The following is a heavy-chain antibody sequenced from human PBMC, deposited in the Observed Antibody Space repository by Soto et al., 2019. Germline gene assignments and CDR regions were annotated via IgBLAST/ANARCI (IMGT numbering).Heavy chain of an antibody. Sequence: EVQLVETGGGLIQPGGSLRLSCAASGFSVGSNYMSWVRQAPGKGLEWVSVIYSGGSTYYADSVKGRFTISRDNSKNTLYLQMNSLRAEDTAVYYCARVYDFWSGYGMDVWGQGTTVTVSS. V-gene: IGHV3-53*02. J-gene: IGHJ6*02. CDR1: GFSVGSNY. CDR3: ARVYDFWSGYGMDV. CDR2: IYSGGST. D-gene: IGHD3-3*01.